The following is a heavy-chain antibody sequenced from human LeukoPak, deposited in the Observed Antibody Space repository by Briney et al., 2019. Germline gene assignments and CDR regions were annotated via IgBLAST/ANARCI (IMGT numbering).Heavy chain of an antibody. D-gene: IGHD3-10*01. Sequence: SETLSLTCTVSGGSISSYYWSWIRQPPGKGLEWIGYIYYSGSTNYNPSLKSRVTISVDTSKNQFSLKLSSVTAADTAVYYCARGWFGESSLFDYWGQGTLVTVSS. V-gene: IGHV4-59*01. CDR1: GGSISSYY. J-gene: IGHJ4*02. CDR3: ARGWFGESSLFDY. CDR2: IYYSGST.